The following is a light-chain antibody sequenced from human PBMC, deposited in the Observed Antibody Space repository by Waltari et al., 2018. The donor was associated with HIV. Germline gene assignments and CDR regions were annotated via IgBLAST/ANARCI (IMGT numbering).Light chain of an antibody. V-gene: IGLV1-44*01. J-gene: IGLJ3*02. CDR2: SND. CDR1: SSNIRSNT. Sequence: QSVLTQPPSASGTPGQRVTISCSGSSSNIRSNTVSWYQQLPGTAPKLLIYSNDQWPSGVPDRFSGSKSGTSASLAISGLQSEDEADYYCAAWDDSLNGWVFGGGTKLTVL. CDR3: AAWDDSLNGWV.